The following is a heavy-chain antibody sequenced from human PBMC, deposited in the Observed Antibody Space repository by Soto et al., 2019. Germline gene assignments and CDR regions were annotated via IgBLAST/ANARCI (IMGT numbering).Heavy chain of an antibody. CDR3: ARGGSYWARRHYFDS. CDR1: GYTFTSYD. Sequence: QVQLVQSGAEMKKPGASVKVSCKASGYTFTSYDINWVRQAAGQGPEWMGSVTPRNGDTAFAHQSQGSVTVTSNTAMSTVYMELSNLRSDDTAEYYCARGGSYWARRHYFDSWGQGTLVTGSS. CDR2: VTPRNGDT. V-gene: IGHV1-8*02. D-gene: IGHD2-8*02. J-gene: IGHJ4*02.